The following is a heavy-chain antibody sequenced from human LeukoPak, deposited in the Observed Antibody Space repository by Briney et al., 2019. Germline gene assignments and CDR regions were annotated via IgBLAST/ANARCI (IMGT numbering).Heavy chain of an antibody. Sequence: SETLSLTCTVSGDSISSYSWSWIRQPAGKGLEWIGRFYNSGSTNYNPSLKSRVTVSVDTSKNQFSLKLSSVTAADTAVYFCARENGESSGYFNDYWGLGTLVTVSS. D-gene: IGHD3-22*01. CDR1: GDSISSYS. CDR3: ARENGESSGYFNDY. J-gene: IGHJ4*02. CDR2: FYNSGST. V-gene: IGHV4-4*07.